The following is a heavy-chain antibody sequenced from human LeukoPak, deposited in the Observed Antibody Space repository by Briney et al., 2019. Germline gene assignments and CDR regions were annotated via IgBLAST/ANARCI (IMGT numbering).Heavy chain of an antibody. CDR2: IYYSGNT. D-gene: IGHD3-16*01. CDR1: GVSISSSSYY. CDR3: ARQLGAYSYPFDI. V-gene: IGHV4-39*01. Sequence: KPSETLSLTCTVSGVSISSSSYYWGWIRQPPGKGLEWIGSIYYSGNTLYNPSLTSRVTISVDTSKNQLSLRLNSVTAADTAVYNCARQLGAYSYPFDIWGQGTKVTVSS. J-gene: IGHJ3*02.